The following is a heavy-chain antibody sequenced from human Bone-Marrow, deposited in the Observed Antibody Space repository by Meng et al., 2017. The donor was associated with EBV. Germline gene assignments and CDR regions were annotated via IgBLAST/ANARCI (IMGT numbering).Heavy chain of an antibody. CDR1: GFTFSDYY. CDR2: ISSSGSTI. Sequence: QLGVPGGGLFKPGGPLGFSCAGSGFTFSDYYMSWIRQAPGKGLEWVSYISSSGSTIYYADSVKGRFTISRDNAKNSLYLQMNSLRAEDTAAYYCANEGGELKGWGQGTLVTVSS. J-gene: IGHJ4*02. V-gene: IGHV3-11*01. D-gene: IGHD1-26*01. CDR3: ANEGGELKG.